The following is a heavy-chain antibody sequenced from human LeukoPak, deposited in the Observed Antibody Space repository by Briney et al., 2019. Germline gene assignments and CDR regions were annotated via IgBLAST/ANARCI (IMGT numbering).Heavy chain of an antibody. CDR1: GYSFTSYW. V-gene: IGHV5-51*01. CDR2: IYPGDSDT. CDR3: ARHIDSSGWFY. D-gene: IGHD6-19*01. Sequence: GEPLKISCKGSGYSFTSYWIGWVRHMPGKGLEWMGIIYPGDSDTRYSPSLQGQVTISADKSIDTAYLQWSSLETSDTAMYYCARHIDSSGWFYWGQGTLVTVSS. J-gene: IGHJ4*02.